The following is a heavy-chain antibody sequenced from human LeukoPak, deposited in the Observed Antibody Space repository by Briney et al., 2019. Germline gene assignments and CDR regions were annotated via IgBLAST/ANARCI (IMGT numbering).Heavy chain of an antibody. Sequence: SVTVSCKASVYTFNSYENNWVRQATGQGLEWMGWMNPNRGNTGYAQKFQGRVTVTKNTSISTAYIELSSLSSEDPAVYYCATFSKGFGDQTAGVDWSDPWGQGSPVTASS. D-gene: IGHD4-17*01. CDR2: MNPNRGNT. J-gene: IGHJ5*02. V-gene: IGHV1-8*01. CDR3: ATFSKGFGDQTAGVDWSDP. CDR1: VYTFNSYE.